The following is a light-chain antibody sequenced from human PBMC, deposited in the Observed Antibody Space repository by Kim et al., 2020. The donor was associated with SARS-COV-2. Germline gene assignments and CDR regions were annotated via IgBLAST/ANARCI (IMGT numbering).Light chain of an antibody. J-gene: IGKJ3*01. CDR1: PSFSSY. CDR2: DAS. Sequence: LSPGRRATLSCRASPSFSSYLAWDQQKPGQAPRILIYDASNRATGIPARFSGSGSGTDFTLTISSLEPEDFAVYYCQQRSNWSFTFGPGTKVDIK. CDR3: QQRSNWSFT. V-gene: IGKV3-11*01.